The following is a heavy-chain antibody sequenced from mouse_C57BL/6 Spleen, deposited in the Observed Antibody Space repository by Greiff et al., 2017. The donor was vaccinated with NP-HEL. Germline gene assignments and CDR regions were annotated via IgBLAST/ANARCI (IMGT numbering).Heavy chain of an antibody. D-gene: IGHD1-1*02. Sequence: EVKVVESGGGLVQPGGSLKLSCAASGFTFSDYYMYWVRQTPEKRLEWVAYISNGGGSTYYPDTVKGRFTISRDNAKNTLYLQMSRLKSEDTAMYYCARHGGTGFAYRGQGTLVTVSA. V-gene: IGHV5-12*01. CDR2: ISNGGGST. J-gene: IGHJ3*01. CDR3: ARHGGTGFAY. CDR1: GFTFSDYY.